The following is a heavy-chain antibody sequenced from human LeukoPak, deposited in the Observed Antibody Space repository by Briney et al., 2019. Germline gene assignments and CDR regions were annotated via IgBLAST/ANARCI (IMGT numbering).Heavy chain of an antibody. D-gene: IGHD1-26*01. J-gene: IGHJ4*02. Sequence: GGSLRLSCAASGFTFSSYSMNWVRQAPGKGLEWVSSISSSSSHIYYADSVKGRFTISRDNAKNSLYLQMNSLRAEDTAVYYCARDHSGSYCSYWGQGTLVTVSS. V-gene: IGHV3-21*01. CDR3: ARDHSGSYCSY. CDR1: GFTFSSYS. CDR2: ISSSSSHI.